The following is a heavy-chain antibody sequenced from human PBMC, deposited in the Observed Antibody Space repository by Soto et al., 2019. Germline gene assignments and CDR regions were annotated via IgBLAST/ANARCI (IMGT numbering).Heavy chain of an antibody. J-gene: IGHJ4*02. CDR3: ASDGFGENGDY. V-gene: IGHV3-33*01. D-gene: IGHD3-10*01. CDR1: GFTFSSYG. CDR2: IWYDGSNK. Sequence: QVQLVESGGGVVQPGRSLRLSCAASGFTFSSYGMHWVRQAPGKGLEWVAVIWYDGSNKYYADSVKGRFTISRDNSKNTLYLQMNSLRAEDTAVYYCASDGFGENGDYWGQGTLVTVSS.